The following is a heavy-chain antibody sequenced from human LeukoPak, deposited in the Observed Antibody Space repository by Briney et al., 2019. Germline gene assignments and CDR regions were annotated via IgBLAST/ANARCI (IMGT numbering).Heavy chain of an antibody. CDR1: GGSFSGYY. CDR2: MNHSGST. D-gene: IGHD3-22*01. Sequence: SETLSLTCAVYGGSFSGYYWSWIRQPPGKGLEWIGEMNHSGSTNYSPSLKSRVIVSVDTSKNQFSLKLTSVTAADTAVYYCARVGPYYYDSSGPWYFDLWGRGTLVTVSS. V-gene: IGHV4-34*01. J-gene: IGHJ2*01. CDR3: ARVGPYYYDSSGPWYFDL.